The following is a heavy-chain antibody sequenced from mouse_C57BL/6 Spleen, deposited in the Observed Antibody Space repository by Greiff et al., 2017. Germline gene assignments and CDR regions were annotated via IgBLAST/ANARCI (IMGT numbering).Heavy chain of an antibody. Sequence: EVKLQQSVAELVRPGASVKLSCTASGFNIKNTYMHWVKQRPEKGLEWIGRIDPANGNTKYAPKFQGKGTITEDTSSNTAYLQLSSLTSEDTAIYYCARGTTVVSNYFDYWGQGTTLTVSS. D-gene: IGHD1-1*01. CDR1: GFNIKNTY. J-gene: IGHJ2*01. V-gene: IGHV14-3*01. CDR2: IDPANGNT. CDR3: ARGTTVVSNYFDY.